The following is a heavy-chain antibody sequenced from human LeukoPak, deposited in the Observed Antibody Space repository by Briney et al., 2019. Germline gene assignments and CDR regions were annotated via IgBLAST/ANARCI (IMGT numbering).Heavy chain of an antibody. V-gene: IGHV1-2*02. CDR1: GYTFTGYY. J-gene: IGHJ4*02. Sequence: GASVKVSCKTSGYTFTGYYMHWVRQAPGQGLEWMGWINPNSGATNYAQNFQGRVTMTRDTSISTAYMELSRLTSDDTAVYYCARLSGNYYAGLDYWGQGTLVTVPS. CDR2: INPNSGAT. CDR3: ARLSGNYYAGLDY. D-gene: IGHD1-26*01.